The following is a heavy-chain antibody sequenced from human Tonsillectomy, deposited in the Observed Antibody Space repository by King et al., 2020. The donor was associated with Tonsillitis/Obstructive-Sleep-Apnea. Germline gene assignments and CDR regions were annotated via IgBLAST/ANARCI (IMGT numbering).Heavy chain of an antibody. CDR2: ISGTGAAT. CDR3: AKGYCSATSCCFDY. J-gene: IGHJ4*02. Sequence: VQLVESGGGLVQPGGSLRLSCAGSGFTFSNYAMSWVRQAPGKGLEWVSGISGTGAATYYADSVKGRFTITRENSKNTVYLRMNSLRAEETAKYYCAKGYCSATSCCFDYWGQGALVTVSS. CDR1: GFTFSNYA. D-gene: IGHD2-2*01. V-gene: IGHV3-23*04.